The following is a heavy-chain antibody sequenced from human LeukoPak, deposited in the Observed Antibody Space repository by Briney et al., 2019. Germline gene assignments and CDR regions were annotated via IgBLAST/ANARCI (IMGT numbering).Heavy chain of an antibody. V-gene: IGHV3-48*03. D-gene: IGHD2-21*01. CDR2: TSRGGSDI. J-gene: IGHJ4*02. CDR3: VRARLIRLENFFDY. CDR1: GFTFSNHE. Sequence: GGSLRLSCVTSGFTFSNHEMNWVRQAPGKGLEWVAYTSRGGSDISYADSAKGRFTISSDIASNTLYLQMNSLRVEDTAVYFCVRARLIRLENFFDYWGQGTLATVSS.